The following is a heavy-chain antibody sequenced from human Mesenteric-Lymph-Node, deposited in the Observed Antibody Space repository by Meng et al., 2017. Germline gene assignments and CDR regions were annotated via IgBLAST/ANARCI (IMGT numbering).Heavy chain of an antibody. CDR3: ASLIYITGD. V-gene: IGHV1-2*06. CDR1: GYTFTGYD. J-gene: IGHJ6*02. Sequence: ASVKVSCKASGYTFTGYDIHWVRQAPGQGLEWMGRITPNSGDTIYAQRFLGRVTMTRDTSIDTAYMELSSLTSDDTAVYYCASLIYITGDWGQGTTVTVSS. CDR2: ITPNSGDT. D-gene: IGHD1-14*01.